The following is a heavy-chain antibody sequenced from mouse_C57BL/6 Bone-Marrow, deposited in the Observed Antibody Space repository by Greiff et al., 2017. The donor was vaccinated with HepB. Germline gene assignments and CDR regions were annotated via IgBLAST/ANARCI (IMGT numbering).Heavy chain of an antibody. CDR3: ARGGEIYDGYPAWFAY. D-gene: IGHD2-3*01. CDR1: GYTFTNYW. Sequence: QVQLQQSGAELVRPGTSVKMSCKASGYTFTNYWIGWAKQRPGHGLEWIGDIYPGGGYTNYNEKFKGKATLTADKSSSTAYMQFSSLTSEDSAIYYCARGGEIYDGYPAWFAYWGQGTLVTVSA. J-gene: IGHJ3*01. V-gene: IGHV1-63*01. CDR2: IYPGGGYT.